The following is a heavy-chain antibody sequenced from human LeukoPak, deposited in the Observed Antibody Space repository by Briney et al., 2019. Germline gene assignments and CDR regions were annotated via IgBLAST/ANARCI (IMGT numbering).Heavy chain of an antibody. CDR2: ISGSGGST. CDR1: GFTFSSYA. CDR3: AKDEEGAYSSGWELGDAFDI. D-gene: IGHD6-19*01. Sequence: GGSLRLSCAASGFTFSSYAMSWVRQAPGKGLEWVSAISGSGGSTYYADSVKGRFTISRDNSKNTLYLQMNSLRAEDTAVYYCAKDEEGAYSSGWELGDAFDIWGQGTMVTVSS. V-gene: IGHV3-23*01. J-gene: IGHJ3*02.